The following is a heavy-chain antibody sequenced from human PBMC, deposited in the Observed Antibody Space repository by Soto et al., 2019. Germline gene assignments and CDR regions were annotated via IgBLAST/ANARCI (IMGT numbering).Heavy chain of an antibody. J-gene: IGHJ6*02. D-gene: IGHD3-3*01. CDR3: AREFWSGSYTSNYGMDV. CDR2: ISSTSLYT. Sequence: GGSLRLSCSASVFTFSDYYMSWIRQAPGKGLEWVSYISSTSLYTNHADSVKGRFTISRDNAKHSLYLQMNSLRAEDTAVYYCAREFWSGSYTSNYGMDVWGQGTTVTVSS. CDR1: VFTFSDYY. V-gene: IGHV3-11*06.